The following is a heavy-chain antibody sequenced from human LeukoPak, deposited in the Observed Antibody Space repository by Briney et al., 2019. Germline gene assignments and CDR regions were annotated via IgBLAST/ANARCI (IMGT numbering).Heavy chain of an antibody. V-gene: IGHV1-2*02. D-gene: IGHD2-2*01. CDR3: ARVLVPAATDDAFDI. CDR1: GYTFTGYY. CDR2: INPNSGGT. J-gene: IGHJ3*02. Sequence: GASVKVSCKASGYTFTGYYMHWVRQAPGQGLEWMGWINPNSGGTNYAQKFQGRVTMTRDTSISTAYMELSRLRSDDTAVYYCARVLVPAATDDAFDIWGQGTMVTVSS.